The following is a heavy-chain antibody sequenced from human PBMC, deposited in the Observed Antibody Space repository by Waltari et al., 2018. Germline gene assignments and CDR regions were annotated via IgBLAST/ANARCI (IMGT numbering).Heavy chain of an antibody. CDR3: ARDRRYSYGFDY. J-gene: IGHJ4*02. V-gene: IGHV3-53*01. CDR1: GFTVSSNY. Sequence: EVQLVESGGGLIQPGGSLRLSCAASGFTVSSNYMSWVRQAPGKGLEWFLFIYSGSSTYYADSVKGRFTISRDNSKNTLYLQMNSLRAEDTAVYYCARDRRYSYGFDYWGQGTLVTVSS. CDR2: IYSGSST. D-gene: IGHD5-18*01.